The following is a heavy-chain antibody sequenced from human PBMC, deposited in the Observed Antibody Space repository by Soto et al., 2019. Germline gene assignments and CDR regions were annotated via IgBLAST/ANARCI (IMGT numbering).Heavy chain of an antibody. J-gene: IGHJ4*02. CDR3: VRDLHEPLPADVLQVDN. Sequence: GGPLRLSCAASGFTFSSYEIHWVRQAPEKALEWISYISSTGSGTHYADPVKGRFTISRDNARNSLSLQMNSLRAEDTAIYYCVRDLHEPLPADVLQVDNWGQGTQVTVSS. D-gene: IGHD1-1*01. CDR2: ISSTGSGT. V-gene: IGHV3-48*03. CDR1: GFTFSSYE.